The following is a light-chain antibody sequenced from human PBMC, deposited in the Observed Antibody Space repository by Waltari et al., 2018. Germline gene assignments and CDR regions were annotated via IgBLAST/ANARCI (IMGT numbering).Light chain of an antibody. J-gene: IGLJ2*01. CDR1: RSDVWSYNL. CDR3: CSYAGSSTLL. V-gene: IGLV2-23*01. CDR2: EGS. Sequence: QSALTQPASVSGSPGQSITVSCTGTRSDVWSYNLVSWYQQHPGKAPKLMIYEGSKRPSGVSNRFSGSKSGNTASLTISGLQAEDEADYYCCSYAGSSTLLFGGGTKVTVL.